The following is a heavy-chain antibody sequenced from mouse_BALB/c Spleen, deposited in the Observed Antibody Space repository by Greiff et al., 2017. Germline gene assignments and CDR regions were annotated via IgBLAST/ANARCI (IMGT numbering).Heavy chain of an antibody. D-gene: IGHD2-1*01. CDR3: ARKGIYYGNYVAY. CDR2: INPYNDGT. Sequence: EVQLVESGPELVKPGASVKMSCKASGYTFTSYVMHWVKQKPGQGLEWIGYINPYNDGTKYNEKFKGKATLTSDKSSSTAYMELSSLTSEDSAVYYCARKGIYYGNYVAYWGQGTLVTVSA. CDR1: GYTFTSYV. V-gene: IGHV1-14*01. J-gene: IGHJ3*01.